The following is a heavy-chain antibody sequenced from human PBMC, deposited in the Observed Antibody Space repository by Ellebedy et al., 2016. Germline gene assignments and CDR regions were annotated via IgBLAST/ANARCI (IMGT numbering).Heavy chain of an antibody. CDR1: GYSISSGYY. D-gene: IGHD2-2*01. CDR2: IYHSGST. Sequence: SETLSLTXTVSGYSISSGYYWGWIRQPPGKGLEWIGSIYHSGSTYYNPSLKSRVTISVDTSKNQFSLKLSSVTAADTAVYYCARHTGSWLPALPMPAGFDYWGQGTLVTVSS. J-gene: IGHJ4*02. CDR3: ARHTGSWLPALPMPAGFDY. V-gene: IGHV4-38-2*02.